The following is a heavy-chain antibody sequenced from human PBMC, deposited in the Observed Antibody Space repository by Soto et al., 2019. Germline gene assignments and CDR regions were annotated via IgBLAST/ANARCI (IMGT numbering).Heavy chain of an antibody. CDR2: IYHSGST. Sequence: SETLSLTCAVSGGSISSSNLWNWVRQPPGKGLEWIGEIYHSGSTNYNPSLKSRVTMSVDKSKNQFSLKLSSVTAADTAVYYCAKGRGLYCSGGSCYSGWFDPWGQGTLVTVSS. CDR3: AKGRGLYCSGGSCYSGWFDP. V-gene: IGHV4-4*02. CDR1: GGSISSSNL. D-gene: IGHD2-15*01. J-gene: IGHJ5*02.